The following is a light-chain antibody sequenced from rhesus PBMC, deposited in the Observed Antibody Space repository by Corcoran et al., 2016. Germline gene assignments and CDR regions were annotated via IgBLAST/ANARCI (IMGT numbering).Light chain of an antibody. CDR2: LGF. J-gene: IGKJ4*01. Sequence: DIVLTQSPLSLTVTPGEPASISCRSCQSLLLDRNGHTYLFLFIQRPGQSPQLRSLLGFNRASGVPERFSGRGSGTVFTLKISRVDAWDVGIYYCFRNRQPPLTFGVGTKVEIK. CDR3: FRNRQPPLT. V-gene: IGKV2-78*01. CDR1: QSLLLDRNGHTY.